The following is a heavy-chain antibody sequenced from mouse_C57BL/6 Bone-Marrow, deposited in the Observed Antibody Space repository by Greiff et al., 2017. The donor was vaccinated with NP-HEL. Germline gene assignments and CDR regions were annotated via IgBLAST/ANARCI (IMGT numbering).Heavy chain of an antibody. D-gene: IGHD1-1*01. CDR3: ARTLLLGYYFDY. J-gene: IGHJ2*01. Sequence: VQLKQSGPELVKPGASVKISCKASGYTFTDYYMNWVKQSHGKSLEWIGDINPNNGGTSYNQKFKGKATLTVDKSSSTAYMELRSLTSEDSAVYYCARTLLLGYYFDYWGQGTTLTVSS. CDR2: INPNNGGT. V-gene: IGHV1-26*01. CDR1: GYTFTDYY.